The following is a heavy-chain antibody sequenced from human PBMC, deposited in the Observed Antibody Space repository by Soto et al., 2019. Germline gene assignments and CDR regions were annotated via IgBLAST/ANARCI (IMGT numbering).Heavy chain of an antibody. CDR2: INAGNGNT. D-gene: IGHD2-21*02. J-gene: IGHJ4*02. V-gene: IGHV1-3*05. Sequence: QVQLVQSGAEEKKPGASVKVSCKASGYTFTSYAMHWVRQAPGQRLEWMGWINAGNGNTKYSQKFQGRVTITRDTSASTANREMSSLRAEDTAVYDCARSIVVVTALDYWGQGTLVTVSS. CDR1: GYTFTSYA. CDR3: ARSIVVVTALDY.